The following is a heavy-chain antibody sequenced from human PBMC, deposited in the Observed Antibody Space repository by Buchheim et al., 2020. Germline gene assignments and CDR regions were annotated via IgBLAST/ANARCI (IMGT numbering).Heavy chain of an antibody. V-gene: IGHV3-23*01. J-gene: IGHJ5*01. CDR3: AKHPVKFDS. CDR1: GLASTSYG. CDR2: IESGGST. Sequence: EVQQLESEGGVVHPGGSLRLSCVVSGLASTSYGLSWVRQAPGKGLEWVAGIESGGSTYYPDSVKGRFAIYRDNSKNTLFLEMHSLRVEDTAVYFCAKHPVKFDSWGQGTL.